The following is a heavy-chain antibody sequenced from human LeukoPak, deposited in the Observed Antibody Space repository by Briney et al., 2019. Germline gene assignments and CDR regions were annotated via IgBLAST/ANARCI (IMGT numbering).Heavy chain of an antibody. CDR2: INHSGST. Sequence: NPSETLSLTCAVYGGSFSGYYWSWIRQPPGKGLEWIGEINHSGSTNYNPSLKSRVTISVDTSKNQFSLKLNSVTAADTAVYYCASRYCSSTPCYYGAYNWFDPWGQGTLVTVSS. D-gene: IGHD2-2*01. J-gene: IGHJ5*02. V-gene: IGHV4-34*01. CDR1: GGSFSGYY. CDR3: ASRYCSSTPCYYGAYNWFDP.